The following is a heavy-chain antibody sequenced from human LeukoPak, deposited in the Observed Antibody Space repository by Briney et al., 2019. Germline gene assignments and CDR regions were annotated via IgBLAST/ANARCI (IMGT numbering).Heavy chain of an antibody. CDR3: ARDFGWLKTFDY. CDR2: ISSNGGST. J-gene: IGHJ4*02. D-gene: IGHD5-12*01. CDR1: GLSFSNYA. V-gene: IGHV3-64D*09. Sequence: PGGSLRLSCSASGLSFSNYAMHWVRQAPGKGLEYVSAISSNGGSTYYADSVKGRFTISRDNSKNTLYLQMSSLRTEDTAVYYCARDFGWLKTFDYWGLGTLVTVSS.